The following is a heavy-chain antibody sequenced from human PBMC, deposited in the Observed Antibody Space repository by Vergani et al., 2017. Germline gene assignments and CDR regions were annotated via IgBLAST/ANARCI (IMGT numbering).Heavy chain of an antibody. D-gene: IGHD1-14*01. CDR2: INPSGGST. V-gene: IGHV1-46*03. J-gene: IGHJ4*02. CDR1: GYSFTTHY. Sequence: QVQVVQSGAEVKKPGASVKVSCKASGYSFTTHYMHWMRQAPGQGLEWIGFINPSGGSTSYAQKFQGRVTMTRDTSMSTVYMELSSLRSEDMAVYYCARNRDSGLDYWGQGTLVTVSS. CDR3: ARNRDSGLDY.